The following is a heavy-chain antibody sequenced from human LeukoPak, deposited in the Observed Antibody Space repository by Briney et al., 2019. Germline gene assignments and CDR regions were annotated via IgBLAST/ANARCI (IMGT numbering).Heavy chain of an antibody. CDR2: ISGSGGST. V-gene: IGHV3-23*01. J-gene: IGHJ4*02. D-gene: IGHD3-22*01. CDR3: AKDAHYYDSSGYYYDY. CDR1: GFTFSSYA. Sequence: GGSLRLSCAASGFTFSSYAMSWVRQAPGKGLEWVSAISGSGGSTYYADSVKGRFTISRDNSKSTLYLQMNSLRAEDTAVYYCAKDAHYYDSSGYYYDYWGQGTLVTVSS.